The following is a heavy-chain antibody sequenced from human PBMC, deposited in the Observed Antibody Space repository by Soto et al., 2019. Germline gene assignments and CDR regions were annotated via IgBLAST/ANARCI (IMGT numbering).Heavy chain of an antibody. D-gene: IGHD3-22*01. V-gene: IGHV3-30-3*01. J-gene: IGHJ5*02. Sequence: GGSLRLSCAASGFTFSSYAMHWVRQAPGKGLEWVAVISYDGSNKYYADSVKGRFTISRDNSKNTLYLQMNSLRAEDTAVYYCARDRAYDSSGGYNWFDPWGQGTLVTVSS. CDR1: GFTFSSYA. CDR2: ISYDGSNK. CDR3: ARDRAYDSSGGYNWFDP.